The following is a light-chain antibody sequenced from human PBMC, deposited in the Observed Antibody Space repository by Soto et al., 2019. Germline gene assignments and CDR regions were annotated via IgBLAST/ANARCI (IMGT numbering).Light chain of an antibody. V-gene: IGLV2-14*01. Sequence: QFALTQPASVSGSPGQSITIFCAGTMRDIGAYNLVSWYQQHPGRAPQLIIYEVRNRPSGSSFRFSGSKSGNTASLTISGLQAEDEADYYCSSFTSRSSLIFGGGTKVTVL. CDR2: EVR. CDR1: MRDIGAYNL. J-gene: IGLJ2*01. CDR3: SSFTSRSSLI.